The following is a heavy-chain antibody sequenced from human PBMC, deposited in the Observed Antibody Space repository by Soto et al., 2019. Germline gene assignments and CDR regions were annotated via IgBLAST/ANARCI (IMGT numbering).Heavy chain of an antibody. CDR3: ARKTYYDFWSGYLFDY. V-gene: IGHV4-30-4*01. J-gene: IGHJ4*02. Sequence: SETLSLTCTVSGGSISSGDYYWSWIRQPPGKGLEWIGYIYYSGSTHYNPSLKSRVTISVDTSKNQFSLKLSSVTAADTAVYYCARKTYYDFWSGYLFDYWGQGTLVTVSS. D-gene: IGHD3-3*01. CDR1: GGSISSGDYY. CDR2: IYYSGST.